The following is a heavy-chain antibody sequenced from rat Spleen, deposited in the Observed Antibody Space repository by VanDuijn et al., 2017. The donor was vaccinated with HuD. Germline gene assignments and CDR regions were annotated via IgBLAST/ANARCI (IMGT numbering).Heavy chain of an antibody. Sequence: EVQLVESDGGLVQPGRSLKLSCAASGFTFSDYYMAWIRQAPTKGLDWVATISYDGSSTYYRDSVKGRFTISRDNAKSTLYLQMDSLRSEDTATYYCARDRILRSTGFDYWGQGVMVTVSS. D-gene: IGHD1-6*01. CDR2: ISYDGSST. V-gene: IGHV5-29*01. CDR3: ARDRILRSTGFDY. CDR1: GFTFSDYY. J-gene: IGHJ2*01.